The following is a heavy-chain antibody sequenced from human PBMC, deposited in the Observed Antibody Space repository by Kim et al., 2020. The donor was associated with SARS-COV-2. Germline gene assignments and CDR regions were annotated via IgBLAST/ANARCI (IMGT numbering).Heavy chain of an antibody. CDR3: TRGGGSS. V-gene: IGHV3-11*01. CDR2: VHPTANFT. D-gene: IGHD3-16*01. Sequence: GGSLRLSCAASGFTFTDYDISVILHTLDEGQEGALYVHPTANFTYYLDAVEGRFTISRDNAKNSLYLEMNSLRQEDTAVYYCTRGGGSSWGQGTLVTVSS. CDR1: GFTFTDYD. J-gene: IGHJ5*02.